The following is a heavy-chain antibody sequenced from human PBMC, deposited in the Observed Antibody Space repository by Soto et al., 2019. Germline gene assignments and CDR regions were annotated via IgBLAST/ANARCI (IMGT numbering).Heavy chain of an antibody. CDR2: ISGSGGST. J-gene: IGHJ4*02. CDR3: AKDAPYYDILTGYLPEPYFDY. D-gene: IGHD3-9*01. CDR1: GCTFSSYA. V-gene: IGHV3-23*01. Sequence: PGGSLRLSCAASGCTFSSYAMSWVRQAPGKGREWVSAISGSGGSTYYADSVKGRFTISRDNSKNTLYLQMNSLRAEDTAVYYCAKDAPYYDILTGYLPEPYFDYWGQGTLVTVSS.